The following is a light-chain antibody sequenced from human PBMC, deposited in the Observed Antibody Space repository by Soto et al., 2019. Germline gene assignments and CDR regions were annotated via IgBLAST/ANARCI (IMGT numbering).Light chain of an antibody. CDR2: EGS. V-gene: IGLV2-23*03. Sequence: QSALTQPASVSGSPGQSITISCTGTSSDVGSYNLVSWYQQHPGKAPKLMIYEGSKRPSGLSNRFSGSTSGNTASLTISGLQAELVADYYCRSNAGSSTFHVVFGGGTKLTVL. CDR3: RSNAGSSTFHVV. J-gene: IGLJ2*01. CDR1: SSDVGSYNL.